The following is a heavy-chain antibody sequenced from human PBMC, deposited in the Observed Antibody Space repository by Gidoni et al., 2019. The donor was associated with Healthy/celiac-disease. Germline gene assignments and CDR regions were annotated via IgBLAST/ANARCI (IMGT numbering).Heavy chain of an antibody. CDR3: ARGDTETNYYYYGMDV. Sequence: EVQLVESGGGLVKPGGSRKLSCAASGFPFSSYSMNWVRQAPGKGLELVSSISSSSSYIYYADSVKGRFTISRDKAKNSLYLQMNSLRAEDTAVYYCARGDTETNYYYYGMDVWGQGTTVTVSS. CDR2: ISSSSSYI. CDR1: GFPFSSYS. D-gene: IGHD4-17*01. V-gene: IGHV3-21*01. J-gene: IGHJ6*02.